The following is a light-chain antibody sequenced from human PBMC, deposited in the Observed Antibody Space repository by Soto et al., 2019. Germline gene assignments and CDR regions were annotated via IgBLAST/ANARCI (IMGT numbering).Light chain of an antibody. CDR1: KRFAFP. J-gene: IGKJ2*02. CDR3: QQYNNWLRGT. Sequence: MWMRRPQPTLLVSPGETAPLSCGPSKRFAFPVAWYQQKPGQAPRPLIYGPSTRVTGIPARFSGSGSGTEFTLTISSLQSEDFAIYYCQQYNNWLRGTFGQGTKLEIK. CDR2: GPS. V-gene: IGKV3-15*01.